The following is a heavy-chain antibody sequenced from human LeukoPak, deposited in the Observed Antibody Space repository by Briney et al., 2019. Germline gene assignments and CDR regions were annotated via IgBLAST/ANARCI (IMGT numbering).Heavy chain of an antibody. CDR2: ISSTGNNI. CDR3: ARETVVRGVNFDY. D-gene: IGHD3-10*01. Sequence: GGSLRLSCAASGFTFSSYEMTWVRQAPGKGLEWVSYISSTGNNIYYADSVKGRFTFSRDNAKNSLYLQMNSLRAEDTAVYYCARETVVRGVNFDYWGQGTLVSVSS. CDR1: GFTFSSYE. V-gene: IGHV3-48*03. J-gene: IGHJ4*02.